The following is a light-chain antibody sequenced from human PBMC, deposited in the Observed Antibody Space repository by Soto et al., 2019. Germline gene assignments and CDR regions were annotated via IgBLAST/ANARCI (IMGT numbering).Light chain of an antibody. CDR1: SGDVGAYDR. J-gene: IGLJ3*02. V-gene: IGLV2-11*01. Sequence: QSVLTQPRSVYGSPGQSVTISCTGTSGDVGAYDRVSWYHHHPTKAPKLIIYDVTNRPSGVPYRFSGSKSGSTASLTISGLQAEDEADYYCCSHAGGSSWVFGGGTQLTVL. CDR2: DVT. CDR3: CSHAGGSSWV.